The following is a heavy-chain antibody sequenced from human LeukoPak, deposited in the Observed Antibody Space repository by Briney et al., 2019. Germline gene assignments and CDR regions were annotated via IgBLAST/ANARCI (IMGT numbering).Heavy chain of an antibody. CDR3: AKATVVRGVMRYFDY. CDR2: ISGSGGST. Sequence: GGSLRLSCAASGFTFSSYAMSWVRQAPGKGLEWVSGISGSGGSTYYADSVKGRFTISRDNSKNTLYLQMNSLRAGDTAVYYCAKATVVRGVMRYFDYWGQGTLVTVSS. V-gene: IGHV3-23*01. D-gene: IGHD3-10*01. J-gene: IGHJ4*02. CDR1: GFTFSSYA.